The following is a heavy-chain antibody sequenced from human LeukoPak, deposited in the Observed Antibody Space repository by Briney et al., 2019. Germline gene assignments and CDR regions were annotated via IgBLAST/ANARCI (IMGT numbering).Heavy chain of an antibody. CDR3: ASWGAVVAATGLDY. CDR2: MNPNSGNT. Sequence: ASVKVSCKASGYTFTSYDINWVRQATGQGLEWMGWMNPNSGNTGYAQKFQGRVTMTRNTSISTAYMELSSLRSEDTAVYYCASWGAVVAATGLDYWGQGTLVTVSS. J-gene: IGHJ4*02. D-gene: IGHD2-15*01. V-gene: IGHV1-8*01. CDR1: GYTFTSYD.